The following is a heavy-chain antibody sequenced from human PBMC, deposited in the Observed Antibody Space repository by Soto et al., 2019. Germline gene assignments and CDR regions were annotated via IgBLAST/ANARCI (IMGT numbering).Heavy chain of an antibody. J-gene: IGHJ4*02. CDR3: AREVVRYFDYFDY. CDR2: IYYSGST. Sequence: QVQLQESGPGLVKPSQTLSLTCTVSGGSISSGGYYWSWIRQHPGKVLEWIGYIYYSGSTYYNPSLKSRVTISVDTSKNQFSLKLSSVTAADTAVYYCAREVVRYFDYFDYWGQGTLVTVSS. D-gene: IGHD3-9*01. V-gene: IGHV4-31*03. CDR1: GGSISSGGYY.